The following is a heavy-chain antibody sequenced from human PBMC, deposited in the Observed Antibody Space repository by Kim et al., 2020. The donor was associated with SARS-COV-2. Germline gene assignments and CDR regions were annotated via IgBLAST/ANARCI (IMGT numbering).Heavy chain of an antibody. CDR2: ISYDGSNK. V-gene: IGHV3-30*03. D-gene: IGHD1-20*01. CDR1: GFTFSSYG. CDR3: AHRYFVY. J-gene: IGHJ4*02. Sequence: GGSLRLSCAASGFTFSSYGMHWVRQAPGKGLEWVAVISYDGSNKYYADSVKGRFIISRDNSKNTLYLQMNRLRAEDTAVYYCAHRYFVYWGQGTLDTVSS.